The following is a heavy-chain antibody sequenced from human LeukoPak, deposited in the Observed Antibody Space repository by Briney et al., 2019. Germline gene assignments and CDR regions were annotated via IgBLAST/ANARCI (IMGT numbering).Heavy chain of an antibody. CDR1: GYTFTGYY. D-gene: IGHD3-3*01. J-gene: IGHJ3*02. CDR3: AREDLEWFRAFDI. Sequence: ASVKVSCKASGYTFTGYYMHWVRQAPGQGLEWMGWINPNSGGTNYAQKFQGRVTVTRDTSISTAYMELSRLRSDDTAVYYCAREDLEWFRAFDIWGQGTMVTVSS. CDR2: INPNSGGT. V-gene: IGHV1-2*02.